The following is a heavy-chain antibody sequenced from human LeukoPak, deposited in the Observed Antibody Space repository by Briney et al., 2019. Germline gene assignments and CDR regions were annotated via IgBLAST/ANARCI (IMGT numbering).Heavy chain of an antibody. D-gene: IGHD6-13*01. V-gene: IGHV3-48*01. J-gene: IGHJ4*02. CDR3: ARESSSWFLGGYFDY. CDR1: GFTFSSYS. Sequence: GGSLRLSCAASGFTFSSYSMNWVRQAPGKGLEWVSYISSSSSTIYYADSVKGRFTISRDNSKNTLYLQMNSLRAEDTAVYYCARESSSWFLGGYFDYWGQGTLVTVSS. CDR2: ISSSSSTI.